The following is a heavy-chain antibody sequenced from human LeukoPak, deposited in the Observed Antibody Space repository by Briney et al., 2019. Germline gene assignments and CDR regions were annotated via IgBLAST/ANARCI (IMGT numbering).Heavy chain of an antibody. Sequence: ASVTVSCKASGYTFTSYDINWVRQATGQGLEWMGWMNPNSGNTGYAQKFQGRVTMTRDTSISTAYMELSSLRSEDTAVYYCARGRGYCSSTSCYKGNYYYYGMDVWGQGTTVTVSS. CDR2: MNPNSGNT. CDR3: ARGRGYCSSTSCYKGNYYYYGMDV. CDR1: GYTFTSYD. J-gene: IGHJ6*02. D-gene: IGHD2-2*02. V-gene: IGHV1-8*01.